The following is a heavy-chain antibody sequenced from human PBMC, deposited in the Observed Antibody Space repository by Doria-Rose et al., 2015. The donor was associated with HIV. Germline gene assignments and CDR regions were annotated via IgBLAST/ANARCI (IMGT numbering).Heavy chain of an antibody. V-gene: IGHV4-34*01. CDR1: GGSFSGYY. D-gene: IGHD1-1*01. CDR2: TDHRGST. J-gene: IGHJ6*02. CDR3: ARGLLRGGWNDVDHYYGMDV. Sequence: QVQLQESGAGLVKPSETLSLTCAVFGGSFSGYYWSWIRQPPATGLEWTGETDHRGSTTYKTSLKSRVSISLDTSKNLFSADTAVYYCARGLLRGGWNDVDHYYGMDVWGQGTTVTVSS.